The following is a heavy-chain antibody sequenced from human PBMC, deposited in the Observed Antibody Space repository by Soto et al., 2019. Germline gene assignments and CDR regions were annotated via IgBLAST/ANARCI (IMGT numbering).Heavy chain of an antibody. CDR1: GGSIGSSNW. CDR3: ARVTGDGYITETFDY. Sequence: QVQLQESGPGLVKPSGTLSLTCAVSGGSIGSSNWWSWVRQPPGKGLEWIGEIYHSGSTNYNPSLKSRVTISVDKSKNQFSLKLSSVTAADTAVYYCARVTGDGYITETFDYWGQGTLVTVSS. V-gene: IGHV4-4*02. D-gene: IGHD5-12*01. J-gene: IGHJ4*02. CDR2: IYHSGST.